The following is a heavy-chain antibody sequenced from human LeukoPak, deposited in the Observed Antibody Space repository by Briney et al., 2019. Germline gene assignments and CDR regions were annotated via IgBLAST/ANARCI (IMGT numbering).Heavy chain of an antibody. CDR3: AKDWGYYYDSSGRDY. V-gene: IGHV3-23*01. CDR1: GFTFSSYA. CDR2: ISGSGGST. J-gene: IGHJ4*02. D-gene: IGHD3-22*01. Sequence: GGSLRLSCAASGFTFSSYAMSWVRQAPGKGLEWVSAISGSGGSTYYADSVKGRFTISRDNSKNTLYLQMNSLRAEDTAVYYCAKDWGYYYDSSGRDYWGQGTLDTVSS.